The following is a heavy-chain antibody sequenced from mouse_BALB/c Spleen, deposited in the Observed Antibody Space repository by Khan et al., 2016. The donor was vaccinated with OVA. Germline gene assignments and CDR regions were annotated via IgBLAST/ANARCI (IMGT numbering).Heavy chain of an antibody. CDR2: MIYSGYT. CDR3: ARSTYKYAFAY. J-gene: IGHJ3*01. CDR1: GDSITSGF. Sequence: EVQLQESGPSLVQPSQTLSLTCSVTGDSITSGFWSWVRKFPGNKLEYMGYMIYSGYTYYNPSLKGRFSITRHTSTNQSYLQLNSVTTEDTATYYCARSTYKYAFAYWGQGALVTVSA. V-gene: IGHV3-8*02. D-gene: IGHD1-3*01.